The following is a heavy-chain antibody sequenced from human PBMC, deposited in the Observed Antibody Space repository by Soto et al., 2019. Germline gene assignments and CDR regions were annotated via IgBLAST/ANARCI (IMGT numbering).Heavy chain of an antibody. V-gene: IGHV4-61*01. CDR2: ISYSGST. CDR1: GGSVSSVTYY. Sequence: QVQLQESGPGLVKPSETLSLTCIVSGGSVSSVTYYWSWIRQPPGKGLEWIGYISYSGSTNYNPSLTIRVSISLATSKNQFSLKLISVTAADTAVYYCARADDYKSSWFDPWGQGTLVTVSS. D-gene: IGHD4-4*01. J-gene: IGHJ5*02. CDR3: ARADDYKSSWFDP.